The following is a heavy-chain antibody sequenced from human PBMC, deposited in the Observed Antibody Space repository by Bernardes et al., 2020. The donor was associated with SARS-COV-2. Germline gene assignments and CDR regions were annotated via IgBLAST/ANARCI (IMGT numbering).Heavy chain of an antibody. J-gene: IGHJ4*02. CDR3: AKFLAGSSPHRTGAVTYFDY. CDR2: ISGSVGTT. Sequence: GGSLRLSCAASGFTFSSYAMSWVRQAPGKGPEWVSSISGSVGTTFYADSVKDRFTITRDNSKNTLYLQMNSLRAGDTAVYYCAKFLAGSSPHRTGAVTYFDYWGQGTLVTVSS. CDR1: GFTFSSYA. D-gene: IGHD3-3*01. V-gene: IGHV3-23*01.